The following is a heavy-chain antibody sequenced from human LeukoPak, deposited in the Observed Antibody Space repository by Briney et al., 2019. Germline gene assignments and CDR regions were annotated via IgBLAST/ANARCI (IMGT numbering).Heavy chain of an antibody. D-gene: IGHD3-9*01. CDR1: GYTFTSYY. V-gene: IGHV1-46*01. J-gene: IGHJ4*02. CDR2: INPSGGST. Sequence: ASVKVSCKASGYTFTSYYMHWVRQAPGQGLERMGIINPSGGSTSYAQKFQGRVTMTRDTSTSTVYMELSSLRSEDAAVYYCARDRHFDRIDYWGQGTLVTVSS. CDR3: ARDRHFDRIDY.